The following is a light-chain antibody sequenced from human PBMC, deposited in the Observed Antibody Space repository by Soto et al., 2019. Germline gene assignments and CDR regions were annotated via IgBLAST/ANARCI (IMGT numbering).Light chain of an antibody. CDR3: AAWDDSLNGQV. V-gene: IGLV1-44*01. CDR1: SSNIGSNT. CDR2: SNN. Sequence: QSVLTQPASVSGSPGQSITISCTGTSSNIGSNTVNWYQQLPGTAPKLLIYSNNQRPSGVPDRFSGSKSGTSASLAISGLQSEDEADYYCAAWDDSLNGQVFGTGTKLTVL. J-gene: IGLJ1*01.